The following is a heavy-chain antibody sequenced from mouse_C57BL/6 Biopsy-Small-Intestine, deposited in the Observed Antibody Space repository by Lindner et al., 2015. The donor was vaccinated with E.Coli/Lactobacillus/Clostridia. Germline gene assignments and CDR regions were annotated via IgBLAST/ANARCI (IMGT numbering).Heavy chain of an antibody. D-gene: IGHD2-4*01. Sequence: SVKVSCKASGGTFSSYAFSWVRGPLDKGLEWMGGIIPIFGTANYAQKFQGRVTISADESTSTASMELSSLRSEDTAVYYCAINYDYIWGTLGGSSDYLDYWGQGTLVTVSS. CDR3: AINYDYIWGTLGGSSDYLDY. CDR1: GGTFSSYA. J-gene: IGHJ4*01. CDR2: IIPIFGTA. V-gene: IGHV1-81*01.